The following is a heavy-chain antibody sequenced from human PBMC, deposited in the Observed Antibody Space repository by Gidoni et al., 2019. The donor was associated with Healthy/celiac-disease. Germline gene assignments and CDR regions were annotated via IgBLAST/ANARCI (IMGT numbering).Heavy chain of an antibody. D-gene: IGHD2-8*01. J-gene: IGHJ4*02. CDR2: IKQDGSEK. CDR3: ARRLVLMVYATSFDY. Sequence: EVQLVESGGGLVQPGGSLRLSCAASGFTFSSYWMSWVRQAPGKGLEWVANIKQDGSEKYYVDSLKGRFTISRDNAKNSLYLQMNSLRAEDTAVYYCARRLVLMVYATSFDYWGQGTLVTVSS. CDR1: GFTFSSYW. V-gene: IGHV3-7*01.